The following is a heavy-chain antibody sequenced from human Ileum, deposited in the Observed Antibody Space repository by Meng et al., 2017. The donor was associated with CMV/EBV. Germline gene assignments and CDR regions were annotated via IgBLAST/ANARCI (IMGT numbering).Heavy chain of an antibody. CDR1: REAFRGYY. V-gene: IGHV4-34*01. CDR2: INHSGST. Sequence: QRWGAGVLTASAPLPPTCAVYREAFRGYYWGWIRQPPGKGLEWIGEINHSGSTNYNPSLKSRVTISADTSKNQFSLKLSSVTAADTALYYCARDRVDWNYAGQIDYWGQGTLVTVSS. CDR3: ARDRVDWNYAGQIDY. D-gene: IGHD1-7*01. J-gene: IGHJ4*02.